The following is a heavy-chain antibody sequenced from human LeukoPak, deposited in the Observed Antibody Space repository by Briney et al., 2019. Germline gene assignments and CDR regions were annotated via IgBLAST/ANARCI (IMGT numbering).Heavy chain of an antibody. CDR3: ATTSLPGSGSLNWFDP. Sequence: GASVKVSCKASGGTFSSYAISWVRQAPGQGLEWMGGIIPIFGTANYAQKFQGRVTITADESTSTAYMELSSLRSEDTAVYYCATTSLPGSGSLNWFDPWGQGTLVTVSS. D-gene: IGHD3-10*01. J-gene: IGHJ5*02. CDR2: IIPIFGTA. V-gene: IGHV1-69*13. CDR1: GGTFSSYA.